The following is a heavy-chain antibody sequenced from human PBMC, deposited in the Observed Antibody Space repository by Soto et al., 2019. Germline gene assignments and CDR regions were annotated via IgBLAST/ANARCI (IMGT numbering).Heavy chain of an antibody. V-gene: IGHV1-2*04. D-gene: IGHD3-10*01. J-gene: IGHJ4*02. CDR3: AREGLLWFGEPEAFDY. Sequence: ASVKVSCKASGYTFTGYYMHWVRQAPGQGLEWMGWINPNSGGTNYAQKFQGWVTMTRDTSISTAYMELSRLRSDDTAVYYCAREGLLWFGEPEAFDYWGQGTLVTVSS. CDR2: INPNSGGT. CDR1: GYTFTGYY.